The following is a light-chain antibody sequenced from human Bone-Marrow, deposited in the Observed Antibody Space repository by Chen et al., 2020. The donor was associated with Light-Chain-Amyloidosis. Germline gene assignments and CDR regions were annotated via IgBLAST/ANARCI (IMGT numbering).Light chain of an antibody. CDR3: QQYGTSPLT. V-gene: IGKV3-20*01. Sequence: EIVLTQSPGTLSLSPGEGANLSCRASQNINSNYLTWYQQKFGQAPRLLIYGSSSRATGIPDRFTGSGAGTDFTLTINRLEPEDFAMYYCQQYGTSPLTFGGGTKVEIK. CDR1: QNINSNY. CDR2: GSS. J-gene: IGKJ4*01.